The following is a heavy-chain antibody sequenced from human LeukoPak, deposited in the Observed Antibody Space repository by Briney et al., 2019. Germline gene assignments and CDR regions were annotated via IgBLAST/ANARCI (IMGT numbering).Heavy chain of an antibody. V-gene: IGHV3-74*01. CDR1: GFTVSSNY. CDR2: INSDGSST. CDR3: AIEPVGATSLFGGMDV. J-gene: IGHJ6*02. D-gene: IGHD1-26*01. Sequence: GGSLRLSRAVSGFTVSSNYMSWVREAPGTALEWVSRINSDGSSTSYADSVKGRFTISRDNGKNTLYLQMNSLRVEDTAVYYCAIEPVGATSLFGGMDVWGQGTAVTVSS.